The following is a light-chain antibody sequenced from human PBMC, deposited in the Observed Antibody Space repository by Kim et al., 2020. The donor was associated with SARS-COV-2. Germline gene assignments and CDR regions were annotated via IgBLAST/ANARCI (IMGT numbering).Light chain of an antibody. CDR2: DVS. Sequence: QSALTQPASVSGSPGQSVTISCTGASSDVSDYKYVSWYQHFPGKAPKVIIYDVSKRPSGVSHRFSGSKSGNTASLTISGLQAEDEADYYCSSYTRSTTWVFGGGTQLTVL. CDR1: SSDVSDYKY. V-gene: IGLV2-14*03. CDR3: SSYTRSTTWV. J-gene: IGLJ3*02.